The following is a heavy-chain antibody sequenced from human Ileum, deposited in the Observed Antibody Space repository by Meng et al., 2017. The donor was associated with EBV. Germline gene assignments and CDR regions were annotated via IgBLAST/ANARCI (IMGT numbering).Heavy chain of an antibody. D-gene: IGHD5-12*01. V-gene: IGHV4-61*03. J-gene: IGHJ4*02. CDR1: SGSVSSGDYH. CDR2: ILSGST. Sequence: VRRLESGPGRVKPSETRFLTCTVSSGSVSSGDYHWSWIRQPPGKGLEWIGYILSGSTNYDPSLTNRVTISVDTSKNHFSLKLTSVTAADTAVYYCAGGRAGYGGYKTWGQGTLVTVSS. CDR3: AGGRAGYGGYKT.